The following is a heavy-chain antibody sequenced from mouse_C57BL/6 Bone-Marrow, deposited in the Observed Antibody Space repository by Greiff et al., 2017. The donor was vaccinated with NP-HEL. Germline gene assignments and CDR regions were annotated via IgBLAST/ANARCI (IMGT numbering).Heavy chain of an antibody. CDR3: STSYYSNSHWYFDV. V-gene: IGHV5-9*01. D-gene: IGHD2-5*01. CDR2: ISGGGGNT. J-gene: IGHJ1*03. Sequence: EVQRVESGGALVKPGGSLKLSCAASGFTFSSYTMSWVRQTPEKRLEWVATISGGGGNTYYPDSVKGRFTISRDNAKNTLYLQMSSLRSEDTALYYCSTSYYSNSHWYFDVWGTGTTVTVSS. CDR1: GFTFSSYT.